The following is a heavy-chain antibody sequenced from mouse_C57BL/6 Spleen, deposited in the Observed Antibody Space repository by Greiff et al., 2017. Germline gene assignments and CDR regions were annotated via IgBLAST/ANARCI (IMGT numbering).Heavy chain of an antibody. J-gene: IGHJ2*01. V-gene: IGHV5-17*01. Sequence: EVQLVESGGGLVKPGGSLKLSCAASGFTFSDYGMHWVRQAPEKGLEWVAYISSGSSTIYYADTVKGRFTISRDNAKNTLFLQMTSLRSEDTAMYYCARGLDSSGYRYYLDYWGQGTTLTVSS. CDR1: GFTFSDYG. CDR2: ISSGSSTI. D-gene: IGHD3-2*02. CDR3: ARGLDSSGYRYYLDY.